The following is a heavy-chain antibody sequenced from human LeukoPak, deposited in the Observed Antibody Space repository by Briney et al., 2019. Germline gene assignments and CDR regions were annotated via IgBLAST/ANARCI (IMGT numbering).Heavy chain of an antibody. J-gene: IGHJ4*02. CDR1: GGSTSSYY. V-gene: IGHV4-4*07. CDR2: IHTSGST. Sequence: SETLSLTCTVSGGSTSSYYWSWIRQPAGKGLEWIGRIHTSGSTNYNPSLKSRVTMSVDTSKNQFSLKLSSVTAADAAVYYCAGRYYSDPIRNWGQGTLVTVSS. D-gene: IGHD3-10*01. CDR3: AGRYYSDPIRN.